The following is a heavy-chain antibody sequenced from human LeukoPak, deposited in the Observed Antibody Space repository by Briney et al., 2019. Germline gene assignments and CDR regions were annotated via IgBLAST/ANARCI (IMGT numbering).Heavy chain of an antibody. V-gene: IGHV4-30-2*01. D-gene: IGHD1-26*01. J-gene: IGHJ5*02. CDR2: IYHSGST. Sequence: PSETLSLTCTVSGGSISSGGYYWSWIRQPPGKGLEWIGYIYHSGSTYYNPSLKSRVTISVDTSKNQFSLKLSSVTAADTAVYYCARDSLLGATPWGQGTLVTVSS. CDR1: GGSISSGGYY. CDR3: ARDSLLGATP.